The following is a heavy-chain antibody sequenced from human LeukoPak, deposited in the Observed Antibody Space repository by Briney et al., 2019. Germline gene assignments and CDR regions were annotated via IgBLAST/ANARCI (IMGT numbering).Heavy chain of an antibody. V-gene: IGHV3-73*01. Sequence: GGSLKLSCAASGFTFSGSTMHSVRQAPGKGLEWVARIISKANSYATAYAASVKGRLTISRDDSKNKAYLQMNSLKTEDTAVYYCTSFRGAIVGATIHYYMDVWGKGTTVTISS. D-gene: IGHD1-26*01. CDR1: GFTFSGST. J-gene: IGHJ6*03. CDR3: TSFRGAIVGATIHYYMDV. CDR2: IISKANSYAT.